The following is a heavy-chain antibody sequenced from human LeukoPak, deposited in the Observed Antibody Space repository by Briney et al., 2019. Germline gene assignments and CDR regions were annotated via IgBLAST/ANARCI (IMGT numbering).Heavy chain of an antibody. CDR2: ISGSGGST. D-gene: IGHD3-22*01. CDR3: AKQVKTDY. V-gene: IGHV3-23*01. J-gene: IGHJ4*02. CDR1: GGSISSSN. Sequence: ETLSLTCAVSGGSISSSNWWSWVRQAPGKGLEWVSAISGSGGSTYYADSVKGRFTISRDNSKNTLYLQMNSLRAEDTAVYYCAKQVKTDYWGQGTLVAVSS.